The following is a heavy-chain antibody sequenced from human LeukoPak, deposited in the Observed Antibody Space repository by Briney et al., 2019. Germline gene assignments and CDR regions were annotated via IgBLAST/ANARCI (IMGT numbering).Heavy chain of an antibody. CDR2: INPDGGNT. V-gene: IGHV1-46*01. Sequence: AASVKVSCKASGYTFTSYYIHWVRQAPGQVLEWMGLINPDGGNTNYAQNFQGRVTLTRDTSTSTVYMELSSLRSEDTAIYYCARIRDGYNDAYDIWGQGTVVTVPS. CDR1: GYTFTSYY. CDR3: ARIRDGYNDAYDI. D-gene: IGHD5-24*01. J-gene: IGHJ3*02.